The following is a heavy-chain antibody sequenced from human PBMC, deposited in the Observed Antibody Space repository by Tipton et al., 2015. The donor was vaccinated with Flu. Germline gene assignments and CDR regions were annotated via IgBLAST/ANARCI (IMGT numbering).Heavy chain of an antibody. J-gene: IGHJ4*02. CDR3: SRHRGGHSSGWKRPFDY. CDR2: IYHSGRT. Sequence: TLSLTCTVSGYSISSGYYWGWIRQPPGKGLEWIGSIYHSGRTYYNPSLKSRVTISVDTSKNQFTQKLSTVTAADTAVYYCSRHRGGHSSGWKRPFDYWGQGTLDTVSS. D-gene: IGHD6-19*01. CDR1: GYSISSGYY. V-gene: IGHV4-38-2*02.